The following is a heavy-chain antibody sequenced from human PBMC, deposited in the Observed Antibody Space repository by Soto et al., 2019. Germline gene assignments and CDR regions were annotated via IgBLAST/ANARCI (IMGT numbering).Heavy chain of an antibody. Sequence: QVQLVQSGAEVKKPGSSVKVSCKASGGTFSSYTISWVRQAPGQGLEWMGRIIPILGIANYAQKFQGRVTITADKSTSTAYMELSSLRSEDTAVYYCAREDRIAAAPREYWGQGTLVTVSS. CDR3: AREDRIAAAPREY. D-gene: IGHD6-13*01. J-gene: IGHJ4*02. CDR1: GGTFSSYT. CDR2: IIPILGIA. V-gene: IGHV1-69*08.